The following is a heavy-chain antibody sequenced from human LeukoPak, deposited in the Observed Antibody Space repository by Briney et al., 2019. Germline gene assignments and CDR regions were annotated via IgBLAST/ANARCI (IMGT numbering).Heavy chain of an antibody. J-gene: IGHJ4*02. CDR3: ARIRGNYNYGQYSIDY. Sequence: SETLSLTCTVSGGSISTYYWSWIRQPPGKGLEWIGYISYSGSTNYNPSLKSRLTISVDTSKNQFSLKLNSVTAADTAVYYCARIRGNYNYGQYSIDYWGQGTLVTVSS. V-gene: IGHV4-59*01. D-gene: IGHD5-18*01. CDR1: GGSISTYY. CDR2: ISYSGST.